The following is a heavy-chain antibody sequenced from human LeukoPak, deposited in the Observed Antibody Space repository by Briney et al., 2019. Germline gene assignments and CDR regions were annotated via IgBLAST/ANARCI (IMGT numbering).Heavy chain of an antibody. V-gene: IGHV4-61*01. CDR2: VYYSGST. CDR3: ARDNYYEGAFDV. J-gene: IGHJ3*01. CDR1: GGSFSSGSYY. D-gene: IGHD3-22*01. Sequence: SETLSLTCTVSGGSFSSGSYYWSWIRQPTAKGLEWIGYVYYSGSTNYNPSLKSRVTIALDASKNQFSLKLSSVTAADTAVYYCARDNYYEGAFDVWGQGTMVTVSS.